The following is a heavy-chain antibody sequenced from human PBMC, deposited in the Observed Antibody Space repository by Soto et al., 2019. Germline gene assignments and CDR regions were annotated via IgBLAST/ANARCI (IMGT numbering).Heavy chain of an antibody. D-gene: IGHD6-13*01. CDR2: IYNSGST. J-gene: IGHJ4*02. Sequence: SETLSLTCAVSGGSISSSTWWSWVRQPPGKGLEWIGDIYNSGSTNYNPSLKSRVTISIDKSKSQFSLKVSSMTAADTAVYYCARYRREAVAGYTLDNWGQGILVTVSS. CDR3: ARYRREAVAGYTLDN. CDR1: GGSISSSTW. V-gene: IGHV4-4*02.